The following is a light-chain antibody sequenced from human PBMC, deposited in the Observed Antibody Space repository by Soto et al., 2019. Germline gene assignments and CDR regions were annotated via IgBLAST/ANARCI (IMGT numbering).Light chain of an antibody. Sequence: DIQMTQSPSSLSASVGDRVTITCRASQSISSYLHWYQLKPGKAPKLLIHAASSLQSGVPSRFGGSVSGTDFTLTISSLQPEDFATYYCQHTYSIPFTFGPGTKVDIK. CDR3: QHTYSIPFT. CDR1: QSISSY. J-gene: IGKJ3*01. V-gene: IGKV1-39*01. CDR2: AAS.